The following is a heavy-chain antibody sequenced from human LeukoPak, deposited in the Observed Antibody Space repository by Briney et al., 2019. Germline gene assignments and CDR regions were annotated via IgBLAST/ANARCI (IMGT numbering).Heavy chain of an antibody. D-gene: IGHD4-17*01. CDR2: ISGSGGST. V-gene: IGHV3-23*01. Sequence: GGSLRLSCAASGFTFSDYYMSWIRQAPGKGLEWVSAISGSGGSTYYADSVKGRFTISRDNSKNTLYLQMNSLRAEDTAVYYCAKRQPYGDYLGGFDYWGQGTLVTVSS. J-gene: IGHJ4*02. CDR1: GFTFSDYY. CDR3: AKRQPYGDYLGGFDY.